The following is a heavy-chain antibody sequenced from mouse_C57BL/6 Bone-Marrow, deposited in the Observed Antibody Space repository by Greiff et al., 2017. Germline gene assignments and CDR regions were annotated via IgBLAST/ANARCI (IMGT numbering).Heavy chain of an antibody. Sequence: DVMLVESGGDLVKPGGSLKLSCAASGFTFSSYGMSWVRQTPDKRLEWVATISSGGSYNYSPDSVKGRFTISRDNAKNTLYLQMSSLKSEDTALYYWARRGGYDEGFAYWGQGTLVTVSA. J-gene: IGHJ3*01. CDR1: GFTFSSYG. V-gene: IGHV5-6*02. CDR3: ARRGGYDEGFAY. CDR2: ISSGGSYN. D-gene: IGHD2-2*01.